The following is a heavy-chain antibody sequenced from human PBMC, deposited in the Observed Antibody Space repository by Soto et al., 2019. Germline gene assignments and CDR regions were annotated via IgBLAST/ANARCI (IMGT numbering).Heavy chain of an antibody. V-gene: IGHV4-59*01. J-gene: IGHJ4*02. Sequence: SETLSLTCTVSGGSITTYQWSWIRQPPGKGLEWIGGYSGFTNYNPSLESRATISVDHSKNQFFLTLRSVTAADTAVYYCARECGDYSFFFDYWGQGALVTVSS. CDR3: ARECGDYSFFFDY. D-gene: IGHD2-21*02. CDR2: YSGFT. CDR1: GGSITTYQ.